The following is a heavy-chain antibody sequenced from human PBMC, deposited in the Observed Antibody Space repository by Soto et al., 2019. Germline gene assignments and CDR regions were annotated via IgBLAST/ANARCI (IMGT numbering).Heavy chain of an antibody. V-gene: IGHV3-23*01. J-gene: IGHJ4*02. CDR1: GFTFSSYA. D-gene: IGHD6-19*01. CDR3: AKSYSSGWYVSVFGY. CDR2: ISGSGGST. Sequence: PGGSLRLSCAASGFTFSSYAMSWVRQAPGKGLEWVSAISGSGGSTYCADSVKGRFTISRDNSKNTLYLQMNSLRAEDTAVYYCAKSYSSGWYVSVFGYWGQGTLVTVSS.